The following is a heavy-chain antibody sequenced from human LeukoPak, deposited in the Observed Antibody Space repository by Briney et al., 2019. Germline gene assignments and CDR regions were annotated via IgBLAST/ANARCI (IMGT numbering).Heavy chain of an antibody. CDR3: ARGKQQLSFYYYYYYMDV. Sequence: PSETLSLTCAVYGGSFSGYYWSWIRQPPGKGLEWIGEINHSGSTNYNPSLKSRVTISVDTSKNQFSPKLSSVTAADTAVYYCARGKQQLSFYYYYYYMDVWGKGTTVTVSS. J-gene: IGHJ6*03. D-gene: IGHD6-13*01. CDR1: GGSFSGYY. V-gene: IGHV4-34*01. CDR2: INHSGST.